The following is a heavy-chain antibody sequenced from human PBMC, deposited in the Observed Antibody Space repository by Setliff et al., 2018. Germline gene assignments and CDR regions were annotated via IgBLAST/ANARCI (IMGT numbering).Heavy chain of an antibody. CDR1: GYTFANSI. CDR2: ISAYNGNT. J-gene: IGHJ5*02. V-gene: IGHV1-18*04. D-gene: IGHD2-8*01. CDR3: ERLVRYCTQRACQRTQDADL. Sequence: EASVKVSCKASGYTFANSIVSWVRQAPGQGLEWMGWISAYNGNTHIKEKFQGRVSMTTDTSTNTGYMELRNLTPDDTAVYFCERLVRYCTQRACQRTQDADLWGQGTQVTVSS.